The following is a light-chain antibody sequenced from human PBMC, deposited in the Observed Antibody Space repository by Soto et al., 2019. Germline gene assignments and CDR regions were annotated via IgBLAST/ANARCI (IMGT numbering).Light chain of an antibody. V-gene: IGKV1-39*01. Sequence: DIQMTQSPSSLSASVGDRVTITCRASQSISSYLNWYQQKPGKAPKLLIYAASSLHSGVPSRFSGSGSGTDFTLTISSLQPEDFATYYCQQSYSGPLTFGGGTKVDIK. J-gene: IGKJ4*01. CDR1: QSISSY. CDR3: QQSYSGPLT. CDR2: AAS.